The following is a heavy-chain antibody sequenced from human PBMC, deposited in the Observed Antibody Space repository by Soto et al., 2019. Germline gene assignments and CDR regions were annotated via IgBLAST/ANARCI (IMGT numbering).Heavy chain of an antibody. Sequence: QVQLVESGGGVVQPGRSLRLTCADSGFTFSSYGMHWVSQAPGNGLEWVAHISYDGSNNNYVDSVKGRFTIYRDNSKNTLYLQMKSLRAEDTAVYYCAIDSYFYDSSGYYTFDHWGQGTLVTVSS. CDR1: GFTFSSYG. V-gene: IGHV3-30*03. D-gene: IGHD3-22*01. CDR2: ISYDGSNN. J-gene: IGHJ4*02. CDR3: AIDSYFYDSSGYYTFDH.